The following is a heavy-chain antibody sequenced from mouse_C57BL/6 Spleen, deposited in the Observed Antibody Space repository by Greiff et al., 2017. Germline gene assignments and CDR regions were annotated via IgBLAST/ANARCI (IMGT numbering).Heavy chain of an antibody. CDR1: GYTFTDYN. CDR3: AGFGGVVHFDY. V-gene: IGHV1-22*01. CDR2: INPNNGGT. J-gene: IGHJ2*01. D-gene: IGHD1-1*01. Sequence: EVQLQQSGPELVKPGASVKMSCKASGYTFTDYNMHWVKQSHGKSLEWIGYINPNNGGTSYNQKFKGKATLTVNKSSSTAYMELRSLTSEDSAVYYCAGFGGVVHFDYWGQGTTLTVSS.